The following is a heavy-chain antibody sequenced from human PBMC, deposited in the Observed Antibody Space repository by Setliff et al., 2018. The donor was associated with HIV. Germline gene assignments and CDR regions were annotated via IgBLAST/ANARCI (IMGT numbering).Heavy chain of an antibody. CDR1: GASISSSSHH. CDR2: INHSGST. D-gene: IGHD3-10*01. J-gene: IGHJ5*02. Sequence: PSETLSLTCTVSGASISSSSHHWAWIRQPPGKGLEYIGNINHSGSTNYNSSLKSRVTMSVDTSKNQFSLKLSSVTAADTAVYYCARGDGDTMVRGVIIPNWFDPWGQGTLVTVSS. CDR3: ARGDGDTMVRGVIIPNWFDP. V-gene: IGHV4-39*07.